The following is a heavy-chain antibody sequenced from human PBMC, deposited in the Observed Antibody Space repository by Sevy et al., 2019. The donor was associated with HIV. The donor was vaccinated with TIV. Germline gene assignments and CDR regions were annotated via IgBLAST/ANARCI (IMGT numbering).Heavy chain of an antibody. CDR3: AKDINRGCDSVNCYSYYYYFYGLDV. CDR1: GFPFNDHA. CDR2: VSWNSRYI. V-gene: IGHV3-9*01. Sequence: GGSLRLSCATSGFPFNDHAMHWVRQVPGKGLEWVSGVSWNSRYIGYADSLKGRFTISRDNARHFLYLEINSLRPEDTALYYCAKDINRGCDSVNCYSYYYYFYGLDVWGQGTTVTVSS. D-gene: IGHD2-21*02. J-gene: IGHJ6*02.